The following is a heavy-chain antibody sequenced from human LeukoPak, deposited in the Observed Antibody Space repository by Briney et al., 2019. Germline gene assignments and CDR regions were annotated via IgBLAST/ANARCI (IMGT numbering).Heavy chain of an antibody. V-gene: IGHV3-72*01. J-gene: IGHJ3*02. Sequence: TGGSLRLSCAVSGFSLSDHYIDWVRQPAGKGLAWVGRTRNKANRFATEYAASVKGRFIISRDESNNSVYLQMNSLKTEDTAVYFCVRVRPVDAIDTWGQGTMVTVSS. CDR2: TRNKANRFAT. CDR3: VRVRPVDAIDT. CDR1: GFSLSDHY. D-gene: IGHD4-23*01.